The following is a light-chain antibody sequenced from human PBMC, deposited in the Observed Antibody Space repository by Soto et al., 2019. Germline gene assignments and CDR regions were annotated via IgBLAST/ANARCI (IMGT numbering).Light chain of an antibody. CDR3: CSYAVTYTLYV. CDR1: SSDVGGYDY. J-gene: IGLJ1*01. V-gene: IGLV2-11*01. CDR2: DVS. Sequence: QSALTQPRSVSGSPGQSVTISCTGTSSDVGGYDYVSWHQHHPGKAPKLMIYDVSNRPSGVPDRFSGSKSGNTASLTISGLQSEDEPDYYFCSYAVTYTLYVFGTGTKLTVL.